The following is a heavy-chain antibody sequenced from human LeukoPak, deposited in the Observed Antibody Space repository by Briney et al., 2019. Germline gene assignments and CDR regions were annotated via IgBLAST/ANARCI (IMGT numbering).Heavy chain of an antibody. CDR2: ISGSGDNT. D-gene: IGHD3-22*01. CDR1: GFTFSSYA. V-gene: IGHV3-23*01. CDR3: AKGSYYDSSGTYYFDY. J-gene: IGHJ4*02. Sequence: GGSLRLSCAASGFTFSSYAMHWVRQAPGKGLEWVSAISGSGDNTYYADSVKGRFTISRDNSKNTLYPQMNSLRAEDTALYYCAKGSYYDSSGTYYFDYWGQGTLVTVSS.